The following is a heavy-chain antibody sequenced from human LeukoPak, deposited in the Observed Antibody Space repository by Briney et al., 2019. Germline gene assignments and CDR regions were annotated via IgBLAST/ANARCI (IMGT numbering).Heavy chain of an antibody. CDR2: IRYDGSNK. D-gene: IGHD3-10*01. CDR1: GFTFSSYA. CDR3: AREMYYYYGSGNAFDI. Sequence: SGGSLRLSCAASGFTFSSYAMSWVRQAPGKGLEWVAFIRYDGSNKYYADSVKGRFTISRDNSKSTLYLQMNSLRAEDTAVYYCAREMYYYYGSGNAFDIWGQGTMVTVSS. V-gene: IGHV3-30*02. J-gene: IGHJ3*02.